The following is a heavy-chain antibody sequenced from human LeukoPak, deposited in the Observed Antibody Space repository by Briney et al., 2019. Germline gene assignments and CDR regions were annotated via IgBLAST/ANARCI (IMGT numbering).Heavy chain of an antibody. CDR3: ARGRGVVPAAIRYFQH. J-gene: IGHJ1*01. D-gene: IGHD2-2*02. CDR1: GGSISSSSYY. CDR2: IYYSGST. V-gene: IGHV4-39*01. Sequence: SETLSLTCTVSGGSISSSSYYWGWIRQPPGKGLEWIGSIYYSGSTYYNPSLKSRVTISVDTSKNQFSLKLSSVTAADTAVYYCARGRGVVPAAIRYFQHWGQGTLVPVSS.